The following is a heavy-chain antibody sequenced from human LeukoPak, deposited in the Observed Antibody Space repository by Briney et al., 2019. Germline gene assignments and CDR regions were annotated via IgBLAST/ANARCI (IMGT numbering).Heavy chain of an antibody. CDR3: ARGERGYSYGKGGYYYGMDV. CDR1: GGSISDYF. D-gene: IGHD5-18*01. CDR2: VFYNGST. Sequence: PSETLSLTCTVSGGSISDYFWSWIRQPPGKGLEWVGYVFYNGSTNYNPSLKSRVTISMDTSSIRFSLRLRSVTAADTATYYCARGERGYSYGKGGYYYGMDVWGQGTTVTVSS. J-gene: IGHJ6*02. V-gene: IGHV4-59*01.